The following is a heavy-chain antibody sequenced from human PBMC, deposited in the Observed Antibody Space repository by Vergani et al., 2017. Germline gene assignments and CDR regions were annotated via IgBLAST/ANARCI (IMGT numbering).Heavy chain of an antibody. D-gene: IGHD2/OR15-2a*01. Sequence: QVQLVETGGGVVQPGGSLRLYCATSGFSFNTYGAHWVRQAPGKGLEWVAVISNDGGNKYYADSVKGRFTIYKDNTVDMLSLQMNSLRPDDTAVYYCAKDLGGCNRISCSFYLDVWGKGTTVTV. CDR3: AKDLGGCNRISCSFYLDV. J-gene: IGHJ6*03. CDR2: ISNDGGNK. CDR1: GFSFNTYG. V-gene: IGHV3-30*18.